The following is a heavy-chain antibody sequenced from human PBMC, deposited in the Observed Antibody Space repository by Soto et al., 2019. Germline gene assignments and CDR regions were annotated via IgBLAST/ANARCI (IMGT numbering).Heavy chain of an antibody. J-gene: IGHJ4*02. CDR3: ARAGGLGAVAVDY. CDR1: GGSISSGGYS. Sequence: QLQLQESGSGLVKPSQTLSLTCAVSGGSISSGGYSWSWIRQPPGKGLEWIGYIYHSGSTYYNPSLKSRITISVDRSKNQFSLKLSSVTAADTAVYYCARAGGLGAVAVDYWGQGTLVTVSS. D-gene: IGHD6-19*01. V-gene: IGHV4-30-2*01. CDR2: IYHSGST.